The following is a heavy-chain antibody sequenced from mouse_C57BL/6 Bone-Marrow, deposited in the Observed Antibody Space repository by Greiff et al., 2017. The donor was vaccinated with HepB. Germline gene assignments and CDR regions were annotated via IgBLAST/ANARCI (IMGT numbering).Heavy chain of an antibody. CDR2: IYPGDGDT. V-gene: IGHV1-82*01. Sequence: VKLEESGPELVKPGASVKISCKASGYAFSSSWMNWVKQRPGKGLEWIGRIYPGDGDTNYNGKFKGKATLTADKSSSTAYMQLSSLTSEDSAVYFCARAQLRLRSFAYWGQGTLVTVSA. CDR3: ARAQLRLRSFAY. J-gene: IGHJ3*01. CDR1: GYAFSSSW. D-gene: IGHD3-2*02.